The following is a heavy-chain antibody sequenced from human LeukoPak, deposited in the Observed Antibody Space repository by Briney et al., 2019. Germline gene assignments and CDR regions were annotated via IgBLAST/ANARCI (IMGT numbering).Heavy chain of an antibody. V-gene: IGHV4-59*12. CDR2: VDHTGST. J-gene: IGHJ6*03. CDR1: GGSISSYY. D-gene: IGHD3-10*01. CDR3: ARRRITMVRGVISYYYYYMDV. Sequence: SETLSLTCTVSGGSISSYYWSWIRQPPGKGLEWIGYVDHTGSTNFNPSLNGRVSISRDTSKNQFSLKLSSVTAADTAVYYCARRRITMVRGVISYYYYYMDVWGKGTTVTISS.